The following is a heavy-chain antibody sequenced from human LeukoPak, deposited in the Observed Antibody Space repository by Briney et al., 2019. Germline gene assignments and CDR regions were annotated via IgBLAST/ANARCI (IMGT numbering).Heavy chain of an antibody. CDR3: AGATNWGYAFDI. CDR2: IRSSGSNI. Sequence: GGSLRLSCAPSGFTSSSYEMNWVRHAPGGGLEWVSYIRSSGSNICYADSVKGRLSTSRDNAKNSLYLQMNSLRAEDTAVYYCAGATNWGYAFDIWGQGTVVTVSS. D-gene: IGHD7-27*01. J-gene: IGHJ3*02. CDR1: GFTSSSYE. V-gene: IGHV3-48*03.